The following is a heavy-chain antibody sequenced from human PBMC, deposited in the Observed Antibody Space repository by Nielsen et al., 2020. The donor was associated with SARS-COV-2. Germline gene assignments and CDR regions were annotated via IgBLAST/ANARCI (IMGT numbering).Heavy chain of an antibody. CDR3: ARGRYCTSVNCYAKINDY. D-gene: IGHD2-2*01. V-gene: IGHV1-18*01. CDR2: ISAYNGNT. J-gene: IGHJ4*02. Sequence: WVRQAPGQGLEWMGWISAYNGNTNYAQKLQGRVTMTTDTSTNTAYMELRSLRSADTAVYYCARGRYCTSVNCYAKINDYWGQGTLVTVSS.